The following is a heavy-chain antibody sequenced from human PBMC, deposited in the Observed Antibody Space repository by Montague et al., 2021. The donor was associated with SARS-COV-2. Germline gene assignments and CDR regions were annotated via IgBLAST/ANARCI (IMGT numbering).Heavy chain of an antibody. D-gene: IGHD2-15*01. J-gene: IGHJ5*02. Sequence: TLSLTCTVSRGSISSGGNYWSWIRQHPVKGLEWIGYSYYSGSTYYNPSLKSRVSISVDTSKNQFSLKLSSVTAADTAVYYCARGRRYSSAWYGEFDPWGQGMQVTVSS. CDR1: RGSISSGGNY. CDR2: SYYSGST. V-gene: IGHV4-31*03. CDR3: ARGRRYSSAWYGEFDP.